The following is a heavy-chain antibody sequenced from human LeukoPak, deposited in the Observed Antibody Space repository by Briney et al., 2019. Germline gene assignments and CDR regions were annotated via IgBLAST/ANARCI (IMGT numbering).Heavy chain of an antibody. CDR3: ARSYGSGTLDYYYYYMDV. Sequence: ASVKVSCKASGYTFTSYDINWVRQATGQGLEWMGWMNPNSGNTGYAQKFQGRVTITTDESTSTAYMELSSLRSEDTAVYYCARSYGSGTLDYYYYYMDVWGKGTTVTVSS. J-gene: IGHJ6*03. CDR1: GYTFTSYD. V-gene: IGHV1-8*03. CDR2: MNPNSGNT. D-gene: IGHD3-10*01.